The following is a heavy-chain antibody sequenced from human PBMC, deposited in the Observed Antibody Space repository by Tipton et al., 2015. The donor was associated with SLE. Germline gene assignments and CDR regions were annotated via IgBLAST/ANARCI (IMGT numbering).Heavy chain of an antibody. CDR1: GGSFSGYY. D-gene: IGHD3-3*01. CDR3: ASAYYDFWSGYSYFDY. V-gene: IGHV4-34*01. CDR2: INHSGST. J-gene: IGHJ4*02. Sequence: TLSLTCAVYGGSFSGYYWSWIRQTPGKGLEWIGEINHSGSTNYNPSLKSRVTISVDTSKNQFSLKLSSVTAADTAVYYCASAYYDFWSGYSYFDYWGQGTLVTVSS.